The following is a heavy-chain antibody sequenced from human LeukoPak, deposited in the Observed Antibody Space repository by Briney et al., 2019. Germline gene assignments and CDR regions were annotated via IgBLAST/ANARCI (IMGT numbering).Heavy chain of an antibody. CDR1: GYTFTSYD. Sequence: ASVKVSCKASGYTFTSYDINWVRQATGQGLEWMGWMNPNSGNTGYAQKFQGRVTMTRNTSISTAYMELSSLRSEDTAVYYCARGPWEIVEEDYWGQGTLGTVSS. J-gene: IGHJ4*02. CDR3: ARGPWEIVEEDY. V-gene: IGHV1-8*01. D-gene: IGHD5-12*01. CDR2: MNPNSGNT.